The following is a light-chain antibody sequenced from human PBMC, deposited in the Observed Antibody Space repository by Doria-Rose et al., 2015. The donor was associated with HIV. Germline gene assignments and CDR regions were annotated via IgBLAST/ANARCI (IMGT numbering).Light chain of an antibody. J-gene: IGLJ3*02. Sequence: NYVSWYQQLPGKAPRLLIYEINKRPSGIPDRFSGSKSGTSATLDITGLQTGDEADYYCGTWDTSLSVWVFGGGTKLTVL. V-gene: IGLV1-51*02. CDR1: NY. CDR2: EIN. CDR3: GTWDTSLSVWV.